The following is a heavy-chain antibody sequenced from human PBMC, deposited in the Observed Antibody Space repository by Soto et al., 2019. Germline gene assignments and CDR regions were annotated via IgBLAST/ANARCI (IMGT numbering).Heavy chain of an antibody. Sequence: EGSLRLSCAASGFTVSSNYMSWVRQAPGKGLEWVSVIYSGGSTYYADSVKGRFTISRDNSKNTLYLQMNSLRAEDTAVYYCARGLRLQKDRCGMDVWGQGTTVTVSS. J-gene: IGHJ6*02. CDR3: ARGLRLQKDRCGMDV. CDR2: IYSGGST. D-gene: IGHD4-4*01. CDR1: GFTVSSNY. V-gene: IGHV3-53*01.